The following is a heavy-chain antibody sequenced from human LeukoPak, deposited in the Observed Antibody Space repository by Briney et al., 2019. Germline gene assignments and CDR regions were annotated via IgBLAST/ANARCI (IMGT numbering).Heavy chain of an antibody. D-gene: IGHD3-10*01. Sequence: ASVKVSCKASGYTFTSYDINWVRQAPGQGLEWMGWMNPNSGNTGYAQKFQGRVTMTRNTSISTAYMELSSLRSEDTAVYCCARGFHRAYYYGSGSSNWFDPWGQGTLVTVSS. CDR1: GYTFTSYD. CDR3: ARGFHRAYYYGSGSSNWFDP. V-gene: IGHV1-8*01. J-gene: IGHJ5*02. CDR2: MNPNSGNT.